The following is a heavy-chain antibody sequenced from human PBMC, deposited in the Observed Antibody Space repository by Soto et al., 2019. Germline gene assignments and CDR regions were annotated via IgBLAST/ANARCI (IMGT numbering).Heavy chain of an antibody. D-gene: IGHD3-9*01. CDR2: IGSGGDT. Sequence: EVQWVESGGGLVQPGGSLRLSCAASGFTLSSYDIHWVRQATGEGLAWVSGIGSGGDTHYADSVKGRFIISREDGKNSLYLQMNNLRGGDTAVYYCTRKTPPTGMEVWGQGATVTVSS. CDR1: GFTLSSYD. V-gene: IGHV3-13*01. J-gene: IGHJ6*02. CDR3: TRKTPPTGMEV.